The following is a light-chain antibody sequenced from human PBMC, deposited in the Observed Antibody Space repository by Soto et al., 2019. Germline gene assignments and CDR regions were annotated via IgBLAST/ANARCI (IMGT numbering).Light chain of an antibody. CDR1: QDISAW. CDR2: KAT. Sequence: DIQMTQSPSTLSASVGDIVTITCRASQDISAWLAWYQQKPGKPPKLVIYKATALETGVPSRFSGSGSGTEFTLTISSLQPDDFTTYYCHQDSAFPWTFGQGTKVEI. CDR3: HQDSAFPWT. V-gene: IGKV1-5*03. J-gene: IGKJ1*01.